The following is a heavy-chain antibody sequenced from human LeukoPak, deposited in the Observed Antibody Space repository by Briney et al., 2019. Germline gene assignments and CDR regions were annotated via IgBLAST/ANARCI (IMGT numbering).Heavy chain of an antibody. CDR3: ARGIVGTTMGRY. V-gene: IGHV3-74*01. Sequence: PGGSLRLSCAASGFTFSTYRMHWVRQAPGKGLVWVSRINTDGSGTIYADSVKGRFTISRDNAKNTVYLQMNSLRVEDTAVYYCARGIVGTTMGRYWGQGTLVTVSS. D-gene: IGHD1-26*01. CDR2: INTDGSGT. CDR1: GFTFSTYR. J-gene: IGHJ4*02.